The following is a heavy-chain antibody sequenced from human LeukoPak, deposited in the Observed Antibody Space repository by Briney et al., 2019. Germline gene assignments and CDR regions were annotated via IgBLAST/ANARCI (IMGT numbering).Heavy chain of an antibody. CDR1: GYTFTSYD. CDR3: ARGRRYCSGGSCFYYFDY. Sequence: ASVKVSCKASGYTFTSYDINWVRQATGQGFEWMGWMNANSGNTGYAQKFQGRVTITRNTSISTAYMELSSLRSEDTAVYYCARGRRYCSGGSCFYYFDYWGQGTLVTVSS. D-gene: IGHD2-15*01. CDR2: MNANSGNT. V-gene: IGHV1-8*03. J-gene: IGHJ4*02.